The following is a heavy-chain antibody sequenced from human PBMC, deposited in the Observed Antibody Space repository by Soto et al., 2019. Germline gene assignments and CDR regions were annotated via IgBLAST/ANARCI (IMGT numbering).Heavy chain of an antibody. CDR3: AHIHYYGSGNFLLSPNNWFDP. V-gene: IGHV2-5*02. J-gene: IGHJ5*02. Sequence: QITLKESGPTLLKATQTLTLTCTFSGFSLSTSGVGVGWIRRPPGKALEWLALIYWDDDKFYSPSLKSRLTIPKDTSKHQVVLTMTNMDPVDTATHYCAHIHYYGSGNFLLSPNNWFDPWGQGTLVTVSS. CDR1: GFSLSTSGVG. CDR2: IYWDDDK. D-gene: IGHD3-10*01.